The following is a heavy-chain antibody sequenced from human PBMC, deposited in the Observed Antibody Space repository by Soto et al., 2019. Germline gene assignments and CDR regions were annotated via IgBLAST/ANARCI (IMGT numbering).Heavy chain of an antibody. CDR2: ISYDGSNK. V-gene: IGHV3-30*18. D-gene: IGHD3-9*01. J-gene: IGHJ6*03. Sequence: SLRLSCAASGFTFSSYGMHWVRQAPGKGLEWVAVISYDGSNKYYADSVKGRFTISRDNSKNTLYLQMNSLRAEDTAVYYCAKEYYDILTGYWVDYYYYMDVWGKGTTVTVSS. CDR3: AKEYYDILTGYWVDYYYYMDV. CDR1: GFTFSSYG.